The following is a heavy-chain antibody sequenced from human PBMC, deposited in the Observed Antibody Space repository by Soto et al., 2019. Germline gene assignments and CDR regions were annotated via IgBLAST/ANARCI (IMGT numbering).Heavy chain of an antibody. CDR1: GGSVSSGDYY. CDR2: IYYSGNT. CDR3: ARIPVDTSMIYWLDP. D-gene: IGHD5-18*01. Sequence: SETLSLTCTVSGGSVSSGDYYWSWIRQPPGKGLEWIGYIYYSGNTNYNPSLKSRVIISVDTSKNLFSPKLTSVTAADTAVYYCARIPVDTSMIYWLDPWGQGTLVTVSS. V-gene: IGHV4-61*08. J-gene: IGHJ5*02.